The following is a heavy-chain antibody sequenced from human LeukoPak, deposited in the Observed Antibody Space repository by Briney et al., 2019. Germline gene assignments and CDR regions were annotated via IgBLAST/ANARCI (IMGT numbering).Heavy chain of an antibody. V-gene: IGHV3-30*03. CDR3: VGVGGYDSSGFLDY. Sequence: PGGSLRLSCAASGFTFSNDGMYWVRQAPGRGLEWVALISYDGSDKHYADSVKGRFTVSRDNSKNTLYLQMNSLSRDDTAVYYCVGVGGYDSSGFLDYWGQGTLVTVSS. D-gene: IGHD3-22*01. J-gene: IGHJ4*02. CDR2: ISYDGSDK. CDR1: GFTFSNDG.